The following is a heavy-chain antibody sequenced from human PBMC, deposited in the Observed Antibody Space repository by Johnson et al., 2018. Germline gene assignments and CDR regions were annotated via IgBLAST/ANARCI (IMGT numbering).Heavy chain of an antibody. CDR1: GFTFSSYW. CDR3: ARDGGSGTYFDY. V-gene: IGHV3-74*01. J-gene: IGHJ4*02. CDR2: ITSDGSNK. Sequence: VQLQESGGGLVQPGGSLRLSCAASGFTFSSYWIHWLRQAPGKGLVWVSRITSDGSNKQYAGSGEGRFTISRDNAKNTLYLQMNGLRAEDTAVYYCARDGGSGTYFDYWGQGTLVTVSS. D-gene: IGHD2-15*01.